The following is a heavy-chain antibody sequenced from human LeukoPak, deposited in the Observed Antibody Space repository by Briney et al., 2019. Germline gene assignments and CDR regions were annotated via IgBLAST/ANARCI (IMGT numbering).Heavy chain of an antibody. CDR3: ARGSRSGYFDY. D-gene: IGHD3-16*01. CDR2: ISSSSSYI. J-gene: IGHJ4*02. V-gene: IGHV3-21*01. Sequence: PGGSLGLSCAASGFTFSSYSMNWVRQAPGKGLEWVSSISSSSSYIYYADSVKGRFTISRDNAKNSLYLQMNSLRAEDTAVYYCARGSRSGYFDYWGQGTLVTVSS. CDR1: GFTFSSYS.